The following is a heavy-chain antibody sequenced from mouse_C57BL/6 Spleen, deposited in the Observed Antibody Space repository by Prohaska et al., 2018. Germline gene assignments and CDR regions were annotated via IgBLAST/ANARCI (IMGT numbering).Heavy chain of an antibody. J-gene: IGHJ2*01. V-gene: IGHV1-15*01. Sequence: QVQLQQSGAELVRPGASVTLSCKASGYTFTDYEMHWVKQTPVHGLEWIGAIDPETGGTAYNQKFKGKAILTADKSSSTAYMLLSSLTSEDSAVYFCARYPTGNYFDYWGQGTTLTVSS. CDR2: IDPETGGT. CDR3: ARYPTGNYFDY. CDR1: GYTFTDYE. D-gene: IGHD4-1*02.